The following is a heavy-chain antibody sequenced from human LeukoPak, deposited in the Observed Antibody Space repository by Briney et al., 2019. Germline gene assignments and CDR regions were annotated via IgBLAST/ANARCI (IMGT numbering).Heavy chain of an antibody. CDR3: ARDLLLWFGELPTFGY. CDR1: GYSFSDYA. Sequence: ASVKVSCKASGYSFSDYAIQWVRQAPGQRLEWMGWINAGNGKTKYSQNFQGRVTMTTDTSTSTAYMELRSLRSDDTAVYYCARDLLLWFGELPTFGYWGQGTLVTVSS. J-gene: IGHJ4*02. V-gene: IGHV1-3*01. CDR2: INAGNGKT. D-gene: IGHD3-10*01.